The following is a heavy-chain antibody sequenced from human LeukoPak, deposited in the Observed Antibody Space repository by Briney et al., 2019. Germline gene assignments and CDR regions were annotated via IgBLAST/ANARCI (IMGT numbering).Heavy chain of an antibody. CDR2: INPNSGGT. CDR3: ARDFRYDSSGYYPSGYFDY. J-gene: IGHJ4*02. CDR1: GYTFTGYY. D-gene: IGHD3-22*01. Sequence: SVKVSCKASGYTFTGYYMHWVRQAPGQGLEWMGWINPNSGGTNYAQKFQGRVTMTRDTSISTAYMELSRLRSDDTAVYYCARDFRYDSSGYYPSGYFDYWGQGTLVTVSS. V-gene: IGHV1-2*02.